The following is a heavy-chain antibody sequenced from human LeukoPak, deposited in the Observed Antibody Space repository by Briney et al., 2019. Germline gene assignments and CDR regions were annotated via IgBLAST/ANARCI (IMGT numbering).Heavy chain of an antibody. J-gene: IGHJ4*02. D-gene: IGHD2-2*02. V-gene: IGHV3-7*01. CDR1: GFTFSSFW. CDR3: AREGRELAYCSGSTCYSSGPIDS. Sequence: PGGSLRLSCAASGFTFSSFWMTWVRQAPGKGLEWVATIKRDGSEKYYVDSVEGRFTISRDNAKNPLYLQMNSLRAEETAVYYCAREGRELAYCSGSTCYSSGPIDSWGQGTLVTVSS. CDR2: IKRDGSEK.